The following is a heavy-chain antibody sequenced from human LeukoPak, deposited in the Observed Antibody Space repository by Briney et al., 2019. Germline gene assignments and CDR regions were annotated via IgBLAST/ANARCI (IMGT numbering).Heavy chain of an antibody. D-gene: IGHD6-13*01. V-gene: IGHV4-38-2*02. CDR3: ARTIFIAAFDY. CDR1: GYSISSGYY. CDR2: IYHSGST. J-gene: IGHJ4*02. Sequence: PSETLSLTCTVSGYSISSGYYWGWIRQPPGKGLEWIGSIYHSGSTYYNPSLKSRVTISVDTSKNQFSLKLSSVTAADTAVYYCARTIFIAAFDYWGQGTLVTVSS.